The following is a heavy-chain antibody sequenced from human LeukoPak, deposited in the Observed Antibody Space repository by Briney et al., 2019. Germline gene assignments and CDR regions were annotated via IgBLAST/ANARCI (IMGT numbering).Heavy chain of an antibody. Sequence: GGSLRLSCTASGFTFSSYAMNWVRQAPGKGLEWVSTISGSGVTTYYADSVKGRFTISRDNSKNTLDLQMNSLRAEDTAVYYCAKDRSARLLWFGELGPIGGQGTLVTVSS. V-gene: IGHV3-23*01. CDR3: AKDRSARLLWFGELGPI. D-gene: IGHD3-10*01. CDR2: ISGSGVTT. CDR1: GFTFSSYA. J-gene: IGHJ4*02.